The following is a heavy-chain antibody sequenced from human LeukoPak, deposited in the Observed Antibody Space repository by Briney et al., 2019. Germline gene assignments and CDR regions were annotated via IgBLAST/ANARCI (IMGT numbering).Heavy chain of an antibody. CDR3: AKEEYYYDSSGYPD. D-gene: IGHD3-22*01. J-gene: IGHJ4*02. V-gene: IGHV3-30*02. Sequence: GGSLRLSCAASGFTFSNYGMHWVRQAPGKGLEWVAFIRFDGSNKYYADSVKGRFTISRDYSKNTLYLQMNSLRAEDTAVYYCAKEEYYYDSSGYPDWGQGTLVTVSS. CDR2: IRFDGSNK. CDR1: GFTFSNYG.